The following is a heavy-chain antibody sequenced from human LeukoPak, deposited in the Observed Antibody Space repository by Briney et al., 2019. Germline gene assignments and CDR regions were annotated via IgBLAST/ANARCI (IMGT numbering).Heavy chain of an antibody. CDR1: GGSISSSSYY. CDR3: ARVTTVTTFGFDP. D-gene: IGHD4-17*01. Sequence: SETLSLTCTVSGGSISSSSYYWGWIRQPPGKGLEWIGSIYYSGSTYYNPSLKSRVTISVDTSKNQFSLKLSSVTAADTAVYYCARVTTVTTFGFDPWGQGTLVTVSS. V-gene: IGHV4-39*07. CDR2: IYYSGST. J-gene: IGHJ5*02.